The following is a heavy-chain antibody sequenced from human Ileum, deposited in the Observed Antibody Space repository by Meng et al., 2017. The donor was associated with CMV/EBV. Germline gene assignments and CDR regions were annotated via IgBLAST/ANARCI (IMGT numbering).Heavy chain of an antibody. V-gene: IGHV3-23*01. CDR3: AKDVGSDRFYYYYYGFDV. CDR1: GFVFDSYA. Sequence: GESLKISCSASGFVFDSYAINWVRQAPGKGLEWVSIISGSGTRTNYADSVKGRVTISRDNSKNMVYLEMNSLRVEDTAVYYCAKDVGSDRFYYYYYGFDVLGRGTRVTVSS. CDR2: ISGSGTRT. D-gene: IGHD6-25*01. J-gene: IGHJ6*02.